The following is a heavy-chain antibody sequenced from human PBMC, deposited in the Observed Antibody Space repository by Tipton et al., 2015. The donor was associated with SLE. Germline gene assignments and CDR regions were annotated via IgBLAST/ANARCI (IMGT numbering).Heavy chain of an antibody. CDR1: GGSISSGSYY. CDR2: IYYSGST. V-gene: IGHV4-61*10. D-gene: IGHD3-10*01. CDR3: ARVADYYGSGHYYYYMDV. J-gene: IGHJ6*03. Sequence: TLSLTCTISGGSISSGSYYWSWIRQPAGKGLEWIGYIYYSGSTNYNPSLKSRVTISVDTSKNQFSLKLSSVTAADTAVYYCARVADYYGSGHYYYYMDVWGKGTTVTVSS.